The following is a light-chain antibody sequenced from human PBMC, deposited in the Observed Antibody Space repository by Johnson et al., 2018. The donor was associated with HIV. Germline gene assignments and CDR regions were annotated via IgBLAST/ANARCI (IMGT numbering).Light chain of an antibody. J-gene: IGLJ1*01. CDR2: DNN. CDR1: SSNIGNNY. Sequence: QSMLTQPPSVSAAPGQKVTISCSGSSSNIGNNYVSWYQQLPGTAPKLLIYDNNKRPSGIPDRFSGSKSGTSATLGITGLQTGDEADYYCATWDISLTIGGGFGTGTKVTVL. CDR3: ATWDISLTIGGG. V-gene: IGLV1-51*01.